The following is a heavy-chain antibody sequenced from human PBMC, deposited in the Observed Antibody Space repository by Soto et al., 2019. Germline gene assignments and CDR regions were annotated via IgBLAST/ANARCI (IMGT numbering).Heavy chain of an antibody. CDR3: VREGGSLAFDS. CDR1: GLTFSTDE. V-gene: IGHV3-48*03. D-gene: IGHD1-1*01. J-gene: IGHJ4*02. Sequence: EVHLVASGGDLVPPGGSLRLSCAVSGLTFSTDEMNWVGQAPGKGLEWLAYISYTSTTIKYADSVKGRFAVSRDNAKKSLYLQMNNLRVEDTAIYYCVREGGSLAFDSWGQGTLDTVSS. CDR2: ISYTSTTI.